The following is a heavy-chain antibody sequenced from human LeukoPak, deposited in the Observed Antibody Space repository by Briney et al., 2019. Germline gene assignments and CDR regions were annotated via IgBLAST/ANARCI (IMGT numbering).Heavy chain of an antibody. J-gene: IGHJ6*03. CDR1: GGSFSGYY. Sequence: PSETLSLTCAVYGGSFSGYYWSWIRQPPGKGLEWIGYIYYSGSTNYNPSLKSRVTISVDTSKNQFSLKLSSVTAADTAVYYCARLSTQGGYYYFYMDVWGKGTTVTVSS. CDR2: IYYSGST. V-gene: IGHV4-59*01. CDR3: ARLSTQGGYYYFYMDV.